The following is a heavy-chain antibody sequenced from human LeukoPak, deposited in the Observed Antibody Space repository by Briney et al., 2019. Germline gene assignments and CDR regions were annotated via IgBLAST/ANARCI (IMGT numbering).Heavy chain of an antibody. CDR2: MNPHSDNT. V-gene: IGHV1-8*02. Sequence: ASVKVSCKTSGGAFDNYAISWVRQAPGQGLEWMGWMNPHSDNTAYAQKFQGRVTMTRNTSISTAYMELTSLRSEDTAVYYCARGRTTLVRTIGGMDVWGQGTTVTVSS. J-gene: IGHJ6*02. D-gene: IGHD3-10*01. CDR3: ARGRTTLVRTIGGMDV. CDR1: GGAFDNYA.